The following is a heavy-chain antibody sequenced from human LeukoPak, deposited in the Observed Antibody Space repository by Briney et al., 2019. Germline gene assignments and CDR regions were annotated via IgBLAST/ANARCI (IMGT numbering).Heavy chain of an antibody. V-gene: IGHV4-59*01. CDR2: IYYSGST. CDR3: ARKGSSGYYSPYFDY. J-gene: IGHJ4*02. Sequence: PSETLSLTCTVSGGSISSYYWSWIRQPPGKGLEWIGYIYYSGSTNYNPSLKSRVTLSVDTSKNQFSLKLSSVTAADTAVYYCARKGSSGYYSPYFDYWGQGTLVTVSS. CDR1: GGSISSYY. D-gene: IGHD3-22*01.